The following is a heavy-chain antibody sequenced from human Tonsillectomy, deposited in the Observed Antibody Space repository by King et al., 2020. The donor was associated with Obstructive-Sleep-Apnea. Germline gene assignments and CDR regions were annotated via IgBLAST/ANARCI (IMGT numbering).Heavy chain of an antibody. CDR3: ARDRAVPTGYFDY. CDR2: ISTSSSYI. CDR1: GFTFSSYS. V-gene: IGHV3-21*01. J-gene: IGHJ4*02. Sequence: VQLVESGGGLVKPGGSLRLSCAASGFTFSSYSIHWVRQAPGKGLEWVSSISTSSSYINYVDSVKGRFTISRDNAKNSLFLQMNSLRAEDTAVYYCARDRAVPTGYFDYWGQGTLVTVSS. D-gene: IGHD4/OR15-4a*01.